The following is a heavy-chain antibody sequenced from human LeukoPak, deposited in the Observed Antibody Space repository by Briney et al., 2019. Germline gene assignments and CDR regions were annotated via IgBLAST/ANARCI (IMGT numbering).Heavy chain of an antibody. V-gene: IGHV3-30*01. D-gene: IGHD4-17*01. CDR1: GFTFSSYA. J-gene: IGHJ4*02. CDR3: AIARYGDYGSPDY. Sequence: PGRSLRLSCAASGFTFSSYAMHWVRQAPGKGLEWVAVISFDGSNKYYADSVKGRCTISRDKSKNTLYLQMNSLRAEDTAVYYCAIARYGDYGSPDYWGQGTLVTVSS. CDR2: ISFDGSNK.